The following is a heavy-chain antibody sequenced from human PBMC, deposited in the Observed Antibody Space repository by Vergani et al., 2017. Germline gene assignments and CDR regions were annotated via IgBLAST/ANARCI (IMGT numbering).Heavy chain of an antibody. CDR1: GGSISSSSYY. V-gene: IGHV4-61*05. CDR2: IYYSGST. D-gene: IGHD4-17*01. CDR3: ARAPCGDYDYYGMDV. J-gene: IGHJ6*02. Sequence: QLQLQESGPGLVKPSETLSLTCTVSGGSISSSSYYWGWIRQPPGKGLEWIGYIYYSGSTNYNPSLKSRVTISVDTSKNQFSLKLSSVTAADTAVYYCARAPCGDYDYYGMDVWGQGTTVTVSS.